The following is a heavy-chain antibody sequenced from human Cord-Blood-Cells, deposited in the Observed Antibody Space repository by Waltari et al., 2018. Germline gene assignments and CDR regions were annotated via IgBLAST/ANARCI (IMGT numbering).Heavy chain of an antibody. CDR3: ARDYHYDFWRGFDP. CDR1: GYTFNSYG. Sequence: QVQLVQSGAEVTKPGASVKVSCKASGYTFNSYGVSWVRQAPGKGLEWMGWISAYNGNTNYAQKLQGRVTMTTDTSTSTAYMERRSLRSDDTAVYYCARDYHYDFWRGFDPWGQGTLVTVSS. J-gene: IGHJ5*02. D-gene: IGHD3-3*01. V-gene: IGHV1-18*04. CDR2: ISAYNGNT.